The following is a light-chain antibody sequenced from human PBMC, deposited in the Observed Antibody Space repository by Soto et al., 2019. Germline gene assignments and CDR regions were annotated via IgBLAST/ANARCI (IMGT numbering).Light chain of an antibody. CDR1: QSVSSSY. V-gene: IGKV3-20*01. Sequence: EIVLTQSPGTLSLSPGERATLSCRASQSVSSSYLAWYQQKPGQAPRLLIYGASTRATGFPDRFSGSGSGTDFTLTISRLEPEDFAVYYCQQYGRSPGYTFGQGTKLEIK. CDR3: QQYGRSPGYT. CDR2: GAS. J-gene: IGKJ2*01.